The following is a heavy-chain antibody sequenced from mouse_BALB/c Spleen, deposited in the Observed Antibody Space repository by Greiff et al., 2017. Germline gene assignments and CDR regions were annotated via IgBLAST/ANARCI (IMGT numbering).Heavy chain of an antibody. J-gene: IGHJ3*01. CDR1: GFNFKDTY. CDR3: ASFAY. Sequence: VQLQQSGAELVKPGASVKLSCTASGFNFKDTYMHWVKQRPEQGLEWIGRIDPANGNTKYDPKFQGKATITADTSSNTAYLRLSSLTSEDTAVYYCASFAYWGQGTLVTVSA. CDR2: IDPANGNT. V-gene: IGHV14-3*02.